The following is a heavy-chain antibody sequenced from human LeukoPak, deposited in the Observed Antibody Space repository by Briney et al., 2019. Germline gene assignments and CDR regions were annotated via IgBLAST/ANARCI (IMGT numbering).Heavy chain of an antibody. CDR3: ASGPPRGKYYYMDV. V-gene: IGHV3-13*01. J-gene: IGHJ6*03. Sequence: PGGSLRLSCAASGFTFSSFDMHWVRQPTGQGLEWVSTIGTASDTYYPGSVEGRFTLSRDNAKNSLYLQMNSLTAGDTAVYYYASGPPRGKYYYMDVWGKGTTVTVSS. D-gene: IGHD1-1*01. CDR1: GFTFSSFD. CDR2: IGTASDT.